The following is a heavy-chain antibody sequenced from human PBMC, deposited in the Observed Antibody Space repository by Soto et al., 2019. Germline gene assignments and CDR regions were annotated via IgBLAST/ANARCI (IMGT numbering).Heavy chain of an antibody. J-gene: IGHJ4*02. V-gene: IGHV4-30-4*01. CDR1: GGSISSGDYY. D-gene: IGHD3-22*01. Sequence: QVKLQESGPGLVKPSQTLSITCTVSGGSISSGDYYWSWIRQPPGKGLEWIGYIYYSGSTYYNPSLQWRVTIPVDTSKNQFSLQLSYVTAADTSVYYCARVGGSGYYYESQFDYWGQGPLVAVSS. CDR3: ARVGGSGYYYESQFDY. CDR2: IYYSGST.